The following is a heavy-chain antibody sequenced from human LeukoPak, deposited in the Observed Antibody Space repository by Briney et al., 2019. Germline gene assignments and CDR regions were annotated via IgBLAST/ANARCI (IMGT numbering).Heavy chain of an antibody. Sequence: GGSLRLSCAASGFTFSSYWMGWVRQAPGKGLEWVANIKQDGSDKDYVDSVKGRFTISRDNAKRSLYLQMNSLRAEDTAVYYCARVAVMPHSEYWGQGTLVTVSS. J-gene: IGHJ4*02. CDR3: ARVAVMPHSEY. CDR1: GFTFSSYW. V-gene: IGHV3-7*03. CDR2: IKQDGSDK. D-gene: IGHD2/OR15-2a*01.